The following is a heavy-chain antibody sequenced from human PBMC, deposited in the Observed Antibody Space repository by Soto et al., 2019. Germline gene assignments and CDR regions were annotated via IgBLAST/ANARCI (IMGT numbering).Heavy chain of an antibody. J-gene: IGHJ6*03. D-gene: IGHD6-13*01. CDR3: ARGLVAAAGTNYYYYMDV. V-gene: IGHV1-8*01. CDR1: GYTFTSYD. Sequence: ASVKVSCKASGYTFTSYDINWVRQATGQGLEWMGWINPNSGNTGYAQKFQGRVTMTRNTSISTAYMELSSLRSEDTAVYYCARGLVAAAGTNYYYYMDVWGKGTTVTVSS. CDR2: INPNSGNT.